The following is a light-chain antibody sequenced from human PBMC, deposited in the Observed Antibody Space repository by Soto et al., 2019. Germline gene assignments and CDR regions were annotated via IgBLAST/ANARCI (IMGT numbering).Light chain of an antibody. Sequence: QSALTQPASVSGSPGQSITISCTGTSSDVGAYKYVSWYQQHADKAPKLLIYDVSSRSSGISDRFSGSKSGNTASLTIIGLQAEEEADYYCSSYAGTSIPYVVFGGGTKLTVL. CDR3: SSYAGTSIPYVV. J-gene: IGLJ2*01. CDR1: SSDVGAYKY. V-gene: IGLV2-14*03. CDR2: DVS.